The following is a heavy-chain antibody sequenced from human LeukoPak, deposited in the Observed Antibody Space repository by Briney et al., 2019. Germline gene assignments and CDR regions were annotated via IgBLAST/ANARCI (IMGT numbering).Heavy chain of an antibody. CDR2: INLDGRGT. CDR1: GFTFSSFW. V-gene: IGHV3-74*01. CDR3: ARDQRGNWNDTPRY. D-gene: IGHD1-1*01. J-gene: IGHJ4*02. Sequence: PGRSLRLSCSASGFTFSSFWMHWVRQAPGKGLVWVPRINLDGRGTTYADSVKGRFTISRDNAKNTLYLQMNSLRAEDTAIYYCARDQRGNWNDTPRYWGQGTLVTVSS.